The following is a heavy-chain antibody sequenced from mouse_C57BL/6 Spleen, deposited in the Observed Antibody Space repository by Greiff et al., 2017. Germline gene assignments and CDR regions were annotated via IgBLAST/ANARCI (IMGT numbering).Heavy chain of an antibody. CDR2: ISNRGGST. CDR3: ARDDYDGKYYYAMDY. V-gene: IGHV5-12*01. Sequence: EVKLVESGGGLVQPGGSLILSCAASGFTFSDYYLYWVRQTPEKRLSWVASISNRGGSTYSPDTVKGRFTIFSAHAKNTLYLKMCLLKSEDTAMYYCARDDYDGKYYYAMDYWGQGTSVTVAS. D-gene: IGHD2-4*01. CDR1: GFTFSDYY. J-gene: IGHJ4*01.